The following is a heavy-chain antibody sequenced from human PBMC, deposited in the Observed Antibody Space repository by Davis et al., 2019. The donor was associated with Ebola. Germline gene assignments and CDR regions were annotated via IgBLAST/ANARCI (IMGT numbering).Heavy chain of an antibody. J-gene: IGHJ5*02. CDR1: GGSISSSSYY. D-gene: IGHD6-13*01. Sequence: PSETLSLTCTVSGGSISSSSYYWGWIRQPPGKGLEWIGTINYSGSTYYNPSLKSRVTISVDTSKNQFSLKLSSVTAAETAVYYCARAPIAGAGTRWGTRWFDPWGQGTLVTVSS. CDR2: INYSGST. V-gene: IGHV4-39*07. CDR3: ARAPIAGAGTRWGTRWFDP.